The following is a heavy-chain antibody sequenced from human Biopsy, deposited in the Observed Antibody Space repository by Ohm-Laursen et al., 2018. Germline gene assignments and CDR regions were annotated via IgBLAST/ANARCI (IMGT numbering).Heavy chain of an antibody. D-gene: IGHD1-26*01. CDR3: ARVEAGTYDALDI. CDR2: IYYSGGT. V-gene: IGHV4-59*01. CDR1: GGSMTGYE. Sequence: TLSLTCSVSGGSMTGYEWSWIRLAPGKGLEWIGYIYYSGGTKYNSSLASRVTFSVDMSKSQFSLKLYSATAADTAVYYCARVEAGTYDALDIWGQGTLVAVSA. J-gene: IGHJ3*02.